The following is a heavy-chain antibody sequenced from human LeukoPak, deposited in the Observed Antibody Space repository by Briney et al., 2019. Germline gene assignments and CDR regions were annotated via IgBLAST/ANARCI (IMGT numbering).Heavy chain of an antibody. CDR1: GFTLSTFW. D-gene: IGHD3-22*01. CDR2: ISSSSSTI. Sequence: PGGSLSLSCAASGFTLSTFWMTWVRQAPGKGLEWVSYISSSSSTIYYADSVKGRFTISRDNAKNSLYLQMNSLRAEDTAVYYCASTYYYDSSGYYDWGQGTLVTVSS. J-gene: IGHJ4*02. V-gene: IGHV3-48*01. CDR3: ASTYYYDSSGYYD.